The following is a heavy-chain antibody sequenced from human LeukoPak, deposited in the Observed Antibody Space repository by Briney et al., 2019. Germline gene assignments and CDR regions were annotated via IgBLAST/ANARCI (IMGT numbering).Heavy chain of an antibody. V-gene: IGHV3-21*04. D-gene: IGHD5-24*01. CDR2: ISGTSTYI. CDR3: ASFIDGYKMLGY. J-gene: IGHJ4*02. Sequence: PGGSLRLSCTASGFTFSDYSMNWVRQAPGKGLDWVSSISGTSTYILYADSVKGRFTISRDNAKNSLYLQMNSLRAEDTAVYYCASFIDGYKMLGYWGQGTLVTVSS. CDR1: GFTFSDYS.